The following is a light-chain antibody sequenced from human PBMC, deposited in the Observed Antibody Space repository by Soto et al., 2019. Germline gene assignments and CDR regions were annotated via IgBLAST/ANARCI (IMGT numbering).Light chain of an antibody. Sequence: EIVLTQSPGTLSWSLGERATLSCRASQSVSQYLAWYQQKPGQAPRLLIYGASIRANAIPDRFSGSGSGTDFTVPINALQPEDVAVYYYQQYANSARLTFGPGTNVDI. CDR2: GAS. CDR1: QSVSQY. CDR3: QQYANSARLT. J-gene: IGKJ3*01. V-gene: IGKV3-20*01.